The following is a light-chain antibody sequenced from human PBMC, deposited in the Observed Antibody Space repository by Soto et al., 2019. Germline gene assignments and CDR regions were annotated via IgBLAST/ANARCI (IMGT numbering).Light chain of an antibody. CDR3: QQRSNWWIT. Sequence: EIVLTQSPGTLSLSPGERATLACRSSQSVSNNYLAWYQQKPGQAPRLLIYGASNRATGIPARFSGSGSGTDFTLTISSLEPEDFAVYYCQQRSNWWITFGQGTRLEIK. CDR2: GAS. J-gene: IGKJ5*01. CDR1: QSVSNNY. V-gene: IGKV3-11*01.